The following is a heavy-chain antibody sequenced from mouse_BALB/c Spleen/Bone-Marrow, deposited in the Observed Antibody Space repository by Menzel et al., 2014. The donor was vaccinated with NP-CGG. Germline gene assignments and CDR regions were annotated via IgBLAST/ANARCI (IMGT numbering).Heavy chain of an antibody. CDR3: ARNFYGSSYFDY. Sequence: QVQLKQSGPELVRPGVSVKLSCKGSGYTFTAYAMHWVKRSHAKSLEWIGLISTYSGNTHYNQNFKGRATMTVDKSSSTAYMELARLTSEDSAIYYCARNFYGSSYFDYWGQGNTLTASS. J-gene: IGHJ2*01. CDR1: GYTFTAYA. V-gene: IGHV1-67*01. D-gene: IGHD1-1*01. CDR2: ISTYSGNT.